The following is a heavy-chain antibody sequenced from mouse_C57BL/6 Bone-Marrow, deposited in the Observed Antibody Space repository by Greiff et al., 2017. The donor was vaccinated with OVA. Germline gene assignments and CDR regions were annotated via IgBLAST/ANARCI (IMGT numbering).Heavy chain of an antibody. J-gene: IGHJ3*01. D-gene: IGHD1-1*02. Sequence: QVQLQQPGAELVKPGASVKLSCKASGYTFTSYWMHWVKQRPGQGLEWIGMIHPNSGSTNYNEKFKSKATLTVDKSSSTAYMQLSSLTSEDSAVYYCARDPYYGGFAYWGQGTLVTVSA. CDR3: ARDPYYGGFAY. CDR1: GYTFTSYW. V-gene: IGHV1-64*01. CDR2: IHPNSGST.